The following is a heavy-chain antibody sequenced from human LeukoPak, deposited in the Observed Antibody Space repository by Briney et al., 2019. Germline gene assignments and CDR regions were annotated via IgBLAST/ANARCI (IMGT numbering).Heavy chain of an antibody. J-gene: IGHJ5*02. CDR2: INHSGST. CDR1: GGSFSGYY. CDR3: ARALGSS. V-gene: IGHV4-34*01. Sequence: SETLSLTCAACGGSFSGYYWSWIRQPPGKGLEWIGEINHSGSTNYNPSLKSRVTISVDTSKDQFSLKLSSVTAADTAVYYCARALGSSWGQGTLVTVSS.